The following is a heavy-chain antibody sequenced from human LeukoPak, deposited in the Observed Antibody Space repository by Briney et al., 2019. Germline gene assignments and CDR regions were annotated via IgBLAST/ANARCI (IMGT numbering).Heavy chain of an antibody. D-gene: IGHD3-22*01. CDR2: ISSSSSYI. CDR1: GFTFSSYS. J-gene: IGHJ3*02. V-gene: IGHV3-21*01. CDR3: TTDGSSGFDAFDI. Sequence: PGGSLRLSCAASGFTFSSYSMNWVRQAPGKGLEWVSSISSSSSYIYYADSVKGRFTISRDNAKNSLYLQMNSLRAEDTAVYYCTTDGSSGFDAFDIWGQGTMVTVSS.